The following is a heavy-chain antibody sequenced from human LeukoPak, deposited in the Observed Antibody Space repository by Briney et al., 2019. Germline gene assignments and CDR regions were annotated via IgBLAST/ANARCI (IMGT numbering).Heavy chain of an antibody. CDR3: ARDTKESDYGSGSYSDY. CDR2: IIPIFGTA. J-gene: IGHJ4*02. V-gene: IGHV1-69*06. Sequence: SVKVSCKASGGTFSSYAISWVRQAPGQGLEWMGRIIPIFGTANYAQKFQGRVAITADKSTSTAYMELSSLRSEDTAVYYCARDTKESDYGSGSYSDYWGQGTLVTVSS. CDR1: GGTFSSYA. D-gene: IGHD3-10*01.